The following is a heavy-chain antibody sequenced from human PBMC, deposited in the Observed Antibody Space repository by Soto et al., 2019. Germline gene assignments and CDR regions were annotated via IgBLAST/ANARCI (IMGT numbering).Heavy chain of an antibody. CDR2: VYYSGNT. CDR1: GGSVSSGAYY. J-gene: IGHJ4*02. Sequence: PSETLSLTCTVSGGSVSSGAYYWSWIRQPPGKGLEWIGYVYYSGNTNYNPSFKSRVTISVDTSKNQFSLKLRSVIAADTAVYYCARGGRHLDSSGYGSLDYWGQGTLVTVSS. CDR3: ARGGRHLDSSGYGSLDY. D-gene: IGHD3-22*01. V-gene: IGHV4-61*08.